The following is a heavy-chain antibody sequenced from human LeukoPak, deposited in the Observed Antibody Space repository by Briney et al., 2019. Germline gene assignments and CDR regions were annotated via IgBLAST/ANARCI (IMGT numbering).Heavy chain of an antibody. CDR3: ARDPTYYYGSGSYYFDY. CDR2: INPNSGGT. CDR1: RYTFTGYY. J-gene: IGHJ4*02. V-gene: IGHV1-2*02. D-gene: IGHD3-10*01. Sequence: ASVKVSCKASRYTFTGYYMHWVRQAPGQGLEWMGWINPNSGGTNYAQKFQGRVTMTRDTSISTAYMELSRLRSDDTAVYYCARDPTYYYGSGSYYFDYWGQGTLVTVSS.